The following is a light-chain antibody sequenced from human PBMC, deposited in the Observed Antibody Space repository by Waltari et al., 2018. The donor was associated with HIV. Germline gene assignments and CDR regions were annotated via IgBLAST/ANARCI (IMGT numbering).Light chain of an antibody. Sequence: DIVMTQSPNSLAVTLGERATINCRSSRTILYSSENRDFLAWYQQKPGQSPKVLISWASTRASGVPDRFSGSGSGTNFSLTISALQSDDVALYYCQQYYTPGPTFGGGTKVEIK. CDR2: WAS. J-gene: IGKJ4*01. V-gene: IGKV4-1*01. CDR1: RTILYSSENRDF. CDR3: QQYYTPGPT.